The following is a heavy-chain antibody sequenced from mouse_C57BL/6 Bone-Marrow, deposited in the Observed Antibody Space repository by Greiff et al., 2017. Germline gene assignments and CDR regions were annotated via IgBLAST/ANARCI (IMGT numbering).Heavy chain of an antibody. CDR3: ARSVELRLLFAY. V-gene: IGHV1-7*01. D-gene: IGHD3-2*02. Sequence: QVQLQQSGAELAKPGASVKLSCKASGYTFTSYWMHWVKQRPGQGLEWIGYINPRSGYTKYKKKFKDKATLTADKSSSTAYMQLSSLTYDNTAVYDCARSVELRLLFAYWGQGTLVTVSA. J-gene: IGHJ3*01. CDR1: GYTFTSYW. CDR2: INPRSGYT.